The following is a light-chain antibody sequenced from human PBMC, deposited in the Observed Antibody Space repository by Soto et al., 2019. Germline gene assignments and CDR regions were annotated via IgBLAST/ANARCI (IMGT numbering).Light chain of an antibody. CDR1: QSISSY. CDR3: QQANSFPLT. Sequence: DIQMPQSPSSLSASVGDRVPITCRASQSISSYLNWYQQKPGKAPKLLIYAAYSLQSGVPSRFRGSGSGTDFTLTISSLQPEDFATYYCQQANSFPLTFGRGTKVDNK. V-gene: IGKV1-39*01. J-gene: IGKJ4*01. CDR2: AAY.